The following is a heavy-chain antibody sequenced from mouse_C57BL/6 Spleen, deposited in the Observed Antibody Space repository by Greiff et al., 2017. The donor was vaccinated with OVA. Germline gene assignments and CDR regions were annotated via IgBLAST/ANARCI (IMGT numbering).Heavy chain of an antibody. D-gene: IGHD1-1*01. CDR2: INPNNGGT. V-gene: IGHV1-18*01. CDR1: GYTFTDYN. J-gene: IGHJ4*01. Sequence: EVQLQQSGPELVKPGASVKIPCKASGYTFTDYNMDWVKQSHGKSLEWIGDINPNNGGTIYNQKFKGKATLTVDKSSSTAYMELRSLTSEDTAVYYCARGGNYYGSSSDYYAMDYWGQGTSVTVSS. CDR3: ARGGNYYGSSSDYYAMDY.